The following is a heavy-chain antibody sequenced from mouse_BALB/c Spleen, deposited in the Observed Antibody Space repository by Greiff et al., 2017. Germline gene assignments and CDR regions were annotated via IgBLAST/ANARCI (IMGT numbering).Heavy chain of an antibody. D-gene: IGHD1-2*01. J-gene: IGHJ3*01. CDR3: AAPPTTATTWFAY. V-gene: IGHV14-1*02. CDR1: GFNIKDYY. CDR2: IDPENGNT. Sequence: EVQLQQSGAELVRPGALVKLSCKASGFNIKDYYMHWVKQRPEQGLEWIGWIDPENGNTIYDPKFQGKASITADTSSNTAYLQLSSLTSEDTAVYYCAAPPTTATTWFAYWGQGTLVTVSA.